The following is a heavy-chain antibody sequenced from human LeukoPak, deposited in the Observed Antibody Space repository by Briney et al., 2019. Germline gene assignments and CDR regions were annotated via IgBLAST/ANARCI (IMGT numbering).Heavy chain of an antibody. J-gene: IGHJ6*03. CDR1: GYTFSGYY. CDR3: ARDWLYSSSWPPYYMDV. Sequence: ASVKVSCKASGYTFSGYYIHWVRQAPGQGLEWMGWINPNSGDTRYADNFQGRVTMTRDTSISTAYMQLSSLRSDDTAAYYCARDWLYSSSWPPYYMDVWGKGTTVTISS. CDR2: INPNSGDT. V-gene: IGHV1-2*02. D-gene: IGHD6-13*01.